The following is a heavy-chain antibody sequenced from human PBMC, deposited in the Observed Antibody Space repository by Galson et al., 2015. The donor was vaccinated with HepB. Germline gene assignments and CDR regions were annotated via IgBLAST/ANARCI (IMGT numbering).Heavy chain of an antibody. D-gene: IGHD6-19*01. V-gene: IGHV3-30*02. CDR2: IRYDGSNK. J-gene: IGHJ4*02. Sequence: SLRLSCAASGFTFSSYGMHWVRQAPGKGLEWVAFIRYDGSNKYYADSVKGRFTISRDNSKNTLYLQMNSLRAEDTAVYYCAKRGGSGWANNFDYWGQGTLVTVSS. CDR1: GFTFSSYG. CDR3: AKRGGSGWANNFDY.